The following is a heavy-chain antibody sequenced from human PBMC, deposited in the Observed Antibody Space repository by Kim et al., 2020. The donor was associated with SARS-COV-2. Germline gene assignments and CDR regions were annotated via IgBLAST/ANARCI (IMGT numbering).Heavy chain of an antibody. CDR1: GFTFSSYG. CDR2: ISYDGSNK. V-gene: IGHV3-30*18. Sequence: GGSLRLSCAASGFTFSSYGMHWVRQAPGKGLEWVAVISYDGSNKYYADSVKGRFTISRDNSKNTLYLQMNSLRAEDTAVYYCAKDQGELTLFDYWGQGTLVTVSS. CDR3: AKDQGELTLFDY. D-gene: IGHD1-7*01. J-gene: IGHJ4*02.